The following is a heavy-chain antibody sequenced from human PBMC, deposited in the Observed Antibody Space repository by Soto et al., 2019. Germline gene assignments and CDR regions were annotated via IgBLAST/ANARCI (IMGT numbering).Heavy chain of an antibody. V-gene: IGHV4-61*01. D-gene: IGHD6-13*01. CDR1: GGSVSSGSYY. J-gene: IGHJ4*02. CDR3: ARVRGIAAIPTFDY. CDR2: IYYSGST. Sequence: SETLSLTGTVSGGSVSSGSYYWSWIRQPPGKGLEWIGYIYYSGSTNYDPSLKSRVTISGDTSKNQFSLKLSSVTAADTAVYYCARVRGIAAIPTFDYRGQGTLVTVSS.